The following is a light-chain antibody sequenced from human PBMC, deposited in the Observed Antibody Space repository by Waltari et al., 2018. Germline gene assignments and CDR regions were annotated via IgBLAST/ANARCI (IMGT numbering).Light chain of an antibody. V-gene: IGKV1-12*02. CDR2: AAS. J-gene: IGKJ4*01. CDR1: QGINKW. CDR3: QQANSLPFT. Sequence: DIQMTQSPSSVSASIGHRVTITCRASQGINKWLVWYQQKPGKAPNVLIYAASILQSGVPSRFSGSGFGTDFTLTISSLQPEDFATYFCQQANSLPFTFGGGTKVEIK.